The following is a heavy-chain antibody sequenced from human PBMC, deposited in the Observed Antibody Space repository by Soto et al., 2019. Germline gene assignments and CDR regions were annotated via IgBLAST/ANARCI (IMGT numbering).Heavy chain of an antibody. CDR3: ARGDFDD. CDR1: RLTVSKNY. CDR2: VYRGGDT. D-gene: IGHD3-16*01. Sequence: EVQLVESGGDLVQPGGSLRLSCAASRLTVSKNYMSWVRQAPGKGLEWVSIVYRGGDTYYAASVKGRFTISRDNSRNTLYLQMNSLRAEDTAVYYCARGDFDDWGQGTVVTVSS. J-gene: IGHJ4*02. V-gene: IGHV3-66*01.